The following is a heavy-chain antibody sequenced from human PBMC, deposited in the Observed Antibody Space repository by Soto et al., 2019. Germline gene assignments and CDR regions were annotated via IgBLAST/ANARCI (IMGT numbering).Heavy chain of an antibody. D-gene: IGHD2-21*01. V-gene: IGHV3-33*01. CDR3: AGEGYGGEAPFAC. J-gene: IGHJ4*02. CDR2: IWYDGSHQ. CDR1: GFTFRSHG. Sequence: QVKLVESGGGVVQPGRSLRLSCAASGFTFRSHGMHWVRQAPGKGLEWVAVIWYDGSHQYDGDSVKGRFTISRDNSKNTWSLQTNSLRAEDKAISYCAGEGYGGEAPFACWCQGTRVTVSS.